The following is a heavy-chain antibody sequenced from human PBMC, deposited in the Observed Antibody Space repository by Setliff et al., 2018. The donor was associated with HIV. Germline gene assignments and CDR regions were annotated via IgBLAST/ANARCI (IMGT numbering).Heavy chain of an antibody. CDR3: VREGEYFDY. Sequence: GASVKVSCKASGGTFSNYGMSWVRQAPGKGLEWVANIKQDGSEKNYMDSVKGRFTISRDNAKNSLYLQMNSLRVEDTAVYYCVREGEYFDYWGQGILVTVSS. CDR1: GGTFSNYG. CDR2: IKQDGSEK. J-gene: IGHJ4*02. D-gene: IGHD3-16*01. V-gene: IGHV3-7*05.